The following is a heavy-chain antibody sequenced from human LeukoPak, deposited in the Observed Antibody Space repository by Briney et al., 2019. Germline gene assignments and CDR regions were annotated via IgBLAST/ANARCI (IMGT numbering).Heavy chain of an antibody. V-gene: IGHV3-23*01. Sequence: QSGGSLRLSCAASGFTFSSYAMSWVRQAPGKGLEWVSAISGSGGSTYYADSVKGRFTISRDNSKNTLYLQMNSLRAEDTAVYYCARVFVRDYGDYGTGIDYWGQGTLVTVSS. J-gene: IGHJ4*02. CDR3: ARVFVRDYGDYGTGIDY. CDR2: ISGSGGST. D-gene: IGHD4-17*01. CDR1: GFTFSSYA.